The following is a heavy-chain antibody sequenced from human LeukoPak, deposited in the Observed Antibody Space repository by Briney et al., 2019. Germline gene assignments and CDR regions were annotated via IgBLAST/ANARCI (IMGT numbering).Heavy chain of an antibody. J-gene: IGHJ3*02. D-gene: IGHD3-3*01. Sequence: GGSLRLSCSASGFTFSTYAMHWVRQAPGKGLEYASAISNKGGSTHYADSVEGRFTISRDNSKNTLYLQMSSLRAEDTAVYYCVKATYSYNDLGAFDIWGQGTMVTVSS. CDR3: VKATYSYNDLGAFDI. V-gene: IGHV3-64D*09. CDR2: ISNKGGST. CDR1: GFTFSTYA.